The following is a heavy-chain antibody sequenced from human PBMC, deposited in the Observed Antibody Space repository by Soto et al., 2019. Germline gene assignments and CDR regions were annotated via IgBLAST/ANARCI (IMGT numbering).Heavy chain of an antibody. D-gene: IGHD2-2*01. J-gene: IGHJ6*02. CDR1: GFTFSSYE. V-gene: IGHV3-48*03. CDR2: ISSSGSTI. CDR3: ARETVVPVLYYGMDV. Sequence: GGPLRLSVSASGFTFSSYEMNWVRQAPGKGLEWVSYISSSGSTIYYADSVKGRFTISRDNAKNSLYLQMNSLRAEDTAVYYCARETVVPVLYYGMDVWGQGTTVTVSS.